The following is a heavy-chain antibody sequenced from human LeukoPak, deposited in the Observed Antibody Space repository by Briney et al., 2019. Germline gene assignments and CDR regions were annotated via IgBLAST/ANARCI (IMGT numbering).Heavy chain of an antibody. CDR1: GFTFGSYW. CDR2: IDQDGSEK. J-gene: IGHJ5*02. CDR3: ARDIPRGARYLDL. D-gene: IGHD1-14*01. V-gene: IGHV3-7*01. Sequence: GGSLRLSCAASGFTFGSYWMTWVRQAPGKGLGWVANIDQDGSEKNYVDSVKGRFTISRDNGKNSLYLQMNSLRVGDTAVYYCARDIPRGARYLDLWGQGALVTVSS.